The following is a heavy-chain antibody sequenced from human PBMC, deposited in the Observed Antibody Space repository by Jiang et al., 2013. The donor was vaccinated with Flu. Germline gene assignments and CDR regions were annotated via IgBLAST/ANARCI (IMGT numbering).Heavy chain of an antibody. V-gene: IGHV4-34*01. Sequence: VLLKPSETLSLTCAVYGGSFSGYYWSWIRQPPGKGLEWIGEINHSGSTNYNPSLKSRVTISVDTSKNQFSLKLSSVTAADTAVYYCARYDVDTAMETLFDYWGQGTLVTVSS. CDR2: INHSGST. J-gene: IGHJ4*02. CDR1: GGSFSGYY. CDR3: ARYDVDTAMETLFDY. D-gene: IGHD5-18*01.